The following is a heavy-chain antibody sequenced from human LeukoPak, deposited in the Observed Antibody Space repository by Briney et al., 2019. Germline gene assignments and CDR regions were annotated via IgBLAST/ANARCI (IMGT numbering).Heavy chain of an antibody. CDR2: VYPGDSDT. CDR1: GYSFTSYW. CDR3: AYGSTAVDY. V-gene: IGHV5-51*01. D-gene: IGHD4-17*01. Sequence: GGSLRLSCKGSGYSFTSYWIGWVRQMPGKGLERMGIVYPGDSDTRYSPSFQGQVTISADKSISTTYLQWSSLKASDTAMYYCAYGSTAVDYWGQGTLVTVSS. J-gene: IGHJ4*02.